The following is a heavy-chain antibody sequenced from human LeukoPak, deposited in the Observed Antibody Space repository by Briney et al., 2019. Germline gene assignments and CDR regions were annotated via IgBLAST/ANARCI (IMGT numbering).Heavy chain of an antibody. D-gene: IGHD6-13*01. CDR1: GGSISSSSYY. J-gene: IGHJ5*02. Sequence: SETLSLTCTVSGGSISSSSYYWGWIRQPPGKGLEWIGYIYYSGSTNYNPSLKSRVTISVDTSKNQFSLKLNSVTAADTAVYYCARIRSSSWWFDPWGQGTLVTVSS. CDR3: ARIRSSSWWFDP. V-gene: IGHV4-61*05. CDR2: IYYSGST.